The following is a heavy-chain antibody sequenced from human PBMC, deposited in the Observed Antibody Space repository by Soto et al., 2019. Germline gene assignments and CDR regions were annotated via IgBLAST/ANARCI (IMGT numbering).Heavy chain of an antibody. CDR3: ARVGYCSSTSCYYYYYYGMDV. J-gene: IGHJ6*02. CDR1: GGTFSSYA. CDR2: IIPIFGTA. D-gene: IGHD2-2*01. Sequence: QVQLVQSGAEVKKPGSSVKVSCKASGGTFSSYAMSWVRQAPGQGLEWMGGIIPIFGTANYAQKFQGRVTITADESTSTAYMELSSLRSEDTAVYYCARVGYCSSTSCYYYYYYGMDVWGQGTTVTVSS. V-gene: IGHV1-69*01.